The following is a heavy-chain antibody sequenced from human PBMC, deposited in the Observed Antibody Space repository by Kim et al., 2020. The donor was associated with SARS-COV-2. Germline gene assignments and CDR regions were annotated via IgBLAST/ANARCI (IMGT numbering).Heavy chain of an antibody. J-gene: IGHJ6*02. Sequence: VKGRFTISRDNSKNSLYLQMNSLRTEDTALYYCAKDVDGGSGDYYYGMDVWGQGTTVTVSS. D-gene: IGHD2-15*01. V-gene: IGHV3-43*01. CDR3: AKDVDGGSGDYYYGMDV.